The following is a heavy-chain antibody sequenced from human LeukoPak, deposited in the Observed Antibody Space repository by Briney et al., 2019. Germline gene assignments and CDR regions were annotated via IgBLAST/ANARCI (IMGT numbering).Heavy chain of an antibody. J-gene: IGHJ4*02. D-gene: IGHD3-9*01. CDR2: ITMNSVR. CDR1: GFSLSDYG. V-gene: IGHV3-23*01. Sequence: GGSLRLSCSASGFSLSDYGMSWVRQAPGKGLEWVSYITMNSVRFYADSVKGRFTISRDNSKNTLYLQMNSLRAEDTAVYYCAKVVDYDILTGYPLFDYWGQGTLVTVSS. CDR3: AKVVDYDILTGYPLFDY.